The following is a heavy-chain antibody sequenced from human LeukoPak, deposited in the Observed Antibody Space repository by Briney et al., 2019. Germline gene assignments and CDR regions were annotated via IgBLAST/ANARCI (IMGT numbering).Heavy chain of an antibody. V-gene: IGHV4-34*01. J-gene: IGHJ5*02. Sequence: PSETLSLTCAVYGGSFSGYYWSWIRQPPGKGLEWIGEINHGGSTNYNPSLTSRITISVDTSKNHFSLKLSSVTAADTAVYYCAARGYYNWFDPWGQGTLVTVSS. CDR1: GGSFSGYY. D-gene: IGHD1-26*01. CDR3: AARGYYNWFDP. CDR2: INHGGST.